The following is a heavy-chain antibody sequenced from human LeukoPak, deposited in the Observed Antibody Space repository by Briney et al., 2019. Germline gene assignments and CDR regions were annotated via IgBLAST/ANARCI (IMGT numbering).Heavy chain of an antibody. D-gene: IGHD3-16*01. Sequence: GASVKVSCKASGYTFTSYGISWVRQAPGQGLEWMGWISAYNGNTNYAQKLQGRVTMTTDTSTSTAYMELRSLRSDDTAVYYCARTPITTHLRLIFGYMDVWGKGTTVTVSS. CDR3: ARTPITTHLRLIFGYMDV. CDR1: GYTFTSYG. CDR2: ISAYNGNT. V-gene: IGHV1-18*01. J-gene: IGHJ6*03.